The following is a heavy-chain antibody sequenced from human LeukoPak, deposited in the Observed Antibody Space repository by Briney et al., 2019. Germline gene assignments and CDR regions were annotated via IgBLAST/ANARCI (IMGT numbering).Heavy chain of an antibody. CDR3: AREPFGITGTTWDY. D-gene: IGHD1-20*01. V-gene: IGHV1-46*01. J-gene: IGHJ4*02. Sequence: ASVKVSCKASGYSFTSYGISWVRQAPGQGLEWMGIINPSGGSTSYAQKFQGRVTMTRDTSTSTVYMELSSLRSEDTAVYYCAREPFGITGTTWDYWGQGTLVTVSS. CDR1: GYSFTSYG. CDR2: INPSGGST.